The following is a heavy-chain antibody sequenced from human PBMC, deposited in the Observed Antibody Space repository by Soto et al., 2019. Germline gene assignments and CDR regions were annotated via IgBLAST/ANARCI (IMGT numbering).Heavy chain of an antibody. CDR1: GFTVSSTY. D-gene: IGHD3-10*01. CDR3: ARGGIGMVRTFDH. V-gene: IGHV3-53*01. J-gene: IGHJ4*02. CDR2: IFSSGES. Sequence: PGGSLRLSCAASGFTVSSTYMSWVRQAPGKGLEWVSIIFSSGESFYADSVKGRFTISRDSSDNTVYLQMNSLKAEDTGVYYCARGGIGMVRTFDHWGQGTLVTVSS.